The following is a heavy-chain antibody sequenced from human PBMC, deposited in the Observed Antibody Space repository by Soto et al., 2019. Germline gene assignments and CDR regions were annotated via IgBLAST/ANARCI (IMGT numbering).Heavy chain of an antibody. Sequence: GGSLRLSCAASGFTFSSHGMHWVRQAPGKGLEWVAVISHDGSNKYYADSVKGRVTISRDNSKNTLYLQMNSLRAEDTAVYYCAKVSLGALTFTDYYYYGLDVWGQGTTVTVSS. CDR3: AKVSLGALTFTDYYYYGLDV. V-gene: IGHV3-30*18. CDR1: GFTFSSHG. CDR2: ISHDGSNK. J-gene: IGHJ6*02. D-gene: IGHD1-26*01.